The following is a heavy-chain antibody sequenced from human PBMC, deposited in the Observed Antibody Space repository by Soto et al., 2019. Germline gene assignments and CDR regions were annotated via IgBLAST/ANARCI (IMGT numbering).Heavy chain of an antibody. J-gene: IGHJ4*02. Sequence: QVQLQESGPGLVKPSETLSLTCTVSGGSMTGYFWTWIRQSAGKGLEWIGHVYNSGNTDYNTSLASRITMAVDTSKREFSLKVKSVTVADTAVYYCARTHWVSGTEYWGQGTLVTVSS. CDR3: ARTHWVSGTEY. D-gene: IGHD6-19*01. V-gene: IGHV4-4*07. CDR1: GGSMTGYF. CDR2: VYNSGNT.